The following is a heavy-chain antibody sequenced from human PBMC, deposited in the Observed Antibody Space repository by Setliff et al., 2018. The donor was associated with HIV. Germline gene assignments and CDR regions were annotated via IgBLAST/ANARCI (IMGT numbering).Heavy chain of an antibody. CDR1: GYTFTGYY. D-gene: IGHD5-12*01. V-gene: IGHV1-2*02. J-gene: IGHJ4*02. CDR2: INPNSGDT. CDR3: AIDGAGGGLRPMPDY. Sequence: GASVKVSCKASGYTFTGYYMHWVRQAPGQGLEWMGWINPNSGDTKYSQHFEGRVTMTRDPSISTAYMELNRLRSDDTAVYYCAIDGAGGGLRPMPDYWGQGTLVTVSS.